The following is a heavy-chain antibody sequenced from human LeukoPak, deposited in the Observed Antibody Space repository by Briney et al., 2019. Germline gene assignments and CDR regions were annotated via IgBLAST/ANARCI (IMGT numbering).Heavy chain of an antibody. V-gene: IGHV1-2*02. Sequence: ASVKVSCKASGYTFTAYYMHWVRQAPGQGLEWMGWINPNTGGTNYAQKFQGRVTMTRATSISTAYMELSRLRSDATAVYYCARDDSFQFDSWGQGTLVTVSS. D-gene: IGHD5-18*01. CDR2: INPNTGGT. J-gene: IGHJ4*02. CDR1: GYTFTAYY. CDR3: ARDDSFQFDS.